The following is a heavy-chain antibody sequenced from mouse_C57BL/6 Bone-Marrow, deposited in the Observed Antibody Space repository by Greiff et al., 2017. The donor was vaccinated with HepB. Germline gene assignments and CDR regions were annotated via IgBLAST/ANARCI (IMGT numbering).Heavy chain of an antibody. V-gene: IGHV2-5*01. CDR1: GFSLTSYG. D-gene: IGHD2-2*01. CDR2: IWRGGST. J-gene: IGHJ2*01. CDR3: AKIYGYDEGGNFDY. Sequence: VQLVESGPGLVQPSQSLSITCTVSGFSLTSYGVHWVRQSPGKGLEWLGVIWRGGSTDYNAAFMSRLSITKDNSKSQVFFKMNSLQADDTAIYYCAKIYGYDEGGNFDYWGQGTTLTVSS.